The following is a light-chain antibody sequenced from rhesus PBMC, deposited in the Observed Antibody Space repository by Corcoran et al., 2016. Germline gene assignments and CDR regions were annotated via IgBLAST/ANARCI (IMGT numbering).Light chain of an antibody. CDR3: QHYYSTPPT. CDR2: EAT. CDR1: QGITND. J-gene: IGKJ1*01. V-gene: IGKV1-25*01. Sequence: DIQMTQSPSSLSASVGDRVTITCRASQGITNDLAWYRQKPGETPTLLIYEATSLQSGFPPRFSGSGSGTDFTLTISSLQSEDFATYYCQHYYSTPPTFGQGTKVEIK.